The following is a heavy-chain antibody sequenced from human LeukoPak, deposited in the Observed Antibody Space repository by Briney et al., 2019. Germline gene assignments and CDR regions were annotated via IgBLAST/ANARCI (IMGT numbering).Heavy chain of an antibody. CDR2: ISYDGSNK. J-gene: IGHJ4*02. D-gene: IGHD3-22*01. Sequence: PGRSLRLSWAASGFTFSSYGMHWVRQAPGKGLEWVAVISYDGSNKYYADSVKGRFTISRDNSKNTLYLQMNSLRAEDTAVYYCARASAYESGGCYTSWGLGTPVTVSS. V-gene: IGHV3-30*03. CDR1: GFTFSSYG. CDR3: ARASAYESGGCYTS.